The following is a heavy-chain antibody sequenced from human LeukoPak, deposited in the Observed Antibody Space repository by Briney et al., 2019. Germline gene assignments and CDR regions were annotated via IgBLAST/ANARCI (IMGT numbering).Heavy chain of an antibody. J-gene: IGHJ5*02. V-gene: IGHV3-33*01. D-gene: IGHD2-2*01. Sequence: PGGSLRLSCAASGFSFSSYGMHWVRQAPGKGLEWVAGIWYDGSNKYYTDSVKGRFTISRDNSKNTLYLQMNSLRAEDTAVYYCWGVCSSTSCYAVGGNPPLGFDPWGQGTLVTVSS. CDR3: WGVCSSTSCYAVGGNPPLGFDP. CDR1: GFSFSSYG. CDR2: IWYDGSNK.